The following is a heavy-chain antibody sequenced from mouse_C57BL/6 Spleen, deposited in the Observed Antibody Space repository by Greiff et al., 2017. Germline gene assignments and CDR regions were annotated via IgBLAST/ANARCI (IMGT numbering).Heavy chain of an antibody. J-gene: IGHJ4*01. CDR1: GFTFSSYA. Sequence: DVMLVESGEGLVKPGGSLKLSCAASGFTFSSYAMSWVRQTPEMRLEWVAYISSGGDYIYYADTVKGRFTISRDNARNTLYLQMSSLKSEDTAMYYCTRELDYYGSSIYAMDYWGQGTSVTVSS. CDR2: ISSGGDYI. V-gene: IGHV5-9-1*02. D-gene: IGHD1-1*01. CDR3: TRELDYYGSSIYAMDY.